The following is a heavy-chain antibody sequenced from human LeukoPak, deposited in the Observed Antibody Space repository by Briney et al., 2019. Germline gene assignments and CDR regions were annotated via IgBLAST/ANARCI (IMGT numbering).Heavy chain of an antibody. CDR1: GYTFTGYY. V-gene: IGHV1-8*02. J-gene: IGHJ3*02. D-gene: IGHD3-22*01. Sequence: ASVKVSCKVSGYTFTGYYMHWVRQTTGQGLEWMGWMNPNSGNTGYAQKFQGRVTMTRNTSISTAYMELSSLRSEDTAVYYCASAPKVVVPAFDIWGQGTMVTVSS. CDR3: ASAPKVVVPAFDI. CDR2: MNPNSGNT.